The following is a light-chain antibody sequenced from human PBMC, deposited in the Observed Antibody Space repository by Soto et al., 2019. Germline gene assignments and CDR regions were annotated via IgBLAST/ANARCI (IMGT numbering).Light chain of an antibody. CDR1: QGVSRW. CDR2: AAS. Sequence: DIQMTQSPPSLSASVGDRVTISCRASQGVSRWLAWYQHKPGKAPKSLIYAASTLQSGVPSRFSGSGSGTDFTLTISNLQPEDFAGYYCQQTYSSPITFGQGTRLEI. V-gene: IGKV1D-16*01. CDR3: QQTYSSPIT. J-gene: IGKJ5*01.